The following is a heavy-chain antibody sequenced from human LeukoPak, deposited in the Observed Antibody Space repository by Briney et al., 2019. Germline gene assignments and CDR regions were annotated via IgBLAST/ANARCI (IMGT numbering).Heavy chain of an antibody. V-gene: IGHV3-30*02. D-gene: IGHD6-13*01. CDR2: IRDDGSNK. Sequence: GGSLRLSCATSGFIFSRYWMSWVRQAPGKGLEWVAFIRDDGSNKYYADSVKGRFTISRDNSENTLYLQMNSLRAEDTAVYYCEQQLAQTGPDYWGQGTLVTVSS. CDR1: GFIFSRYW. J-gene: IGHJ4*02. CDR3: EQQLAQTGPDY.